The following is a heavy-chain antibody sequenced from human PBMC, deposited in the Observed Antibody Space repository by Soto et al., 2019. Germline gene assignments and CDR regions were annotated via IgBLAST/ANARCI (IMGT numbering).Heavy chain of an antibody. Sequence: SETLSLTCTVSGGSISSYYWSWIRQPPGKGLEWIGYIYYSGSTNYNPSLKSRVTISVDTSKNQFSLKLSSVTAADTAVYYCARAQWLPHWDYWGQGTLVTVSS. D-gene: IGHD6-19*01. J-gene: IGHJ4*02. CDR3: ARAQWLPHWDY. V-gene: IGHV4-59*01. CDR2: IYYSGST. CDR1: GGSISSYY.